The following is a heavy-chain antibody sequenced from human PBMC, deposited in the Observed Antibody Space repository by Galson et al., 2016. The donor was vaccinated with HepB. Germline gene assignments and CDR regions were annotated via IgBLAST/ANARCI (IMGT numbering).Heavy chain of an antibody. V-gene: IGHV3-30*18. CDR3: AKDWSQGGGGVIDY. CDR1: GFTFGNKG. J-gene: IGHJ4*02. CDR2: ISYDGSNK. D-gene: IGHD2-8*02. Sequence: SLRLSCAGSGFTFGNKGMHWVRQAPGKGLEWLAVISYDGSNKYYADSVKGRLTISRDNSNNTVYLQVNSLRPEDTAVYYCAKDWSQGGGGVIDYWGQGTLVTVSS.